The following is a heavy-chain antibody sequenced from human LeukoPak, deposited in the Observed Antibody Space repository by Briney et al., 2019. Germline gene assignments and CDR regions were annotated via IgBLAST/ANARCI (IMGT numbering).Heavy chain of an antibody. J-gene: IGHJ3*02. Sequence: SETLSLTCTVSGGSISSSNYFWGWIRQSPGRGLEWIGSISYGGDTYYNPSLKSRVTISLDTPKSQFSLRLSSVTAADTAVYYCARGRDYCSGGSCRPMREDDAFDIWGQGTMVTVSS. D-gene: IGHD2-15*01. CDR2: ISYGGDT. CDR3: ARGRDYCSGGSCRPMREDDAFDI. CDR1: GGSISSSNYF. V-gene: IGHV4-39*07.